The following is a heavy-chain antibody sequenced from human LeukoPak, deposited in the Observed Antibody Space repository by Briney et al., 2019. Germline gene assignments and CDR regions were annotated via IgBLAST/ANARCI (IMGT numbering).Heavy chain of an antibody. V-gene: IGHV4-34*01. J-gene: IGHJ4*02. CDR2: INHSGST. D-gene: IGHD3-22*01. Sequence: SETLSLTCAVYGGSFSGYYWSWIRQPPGKGLEWIGEINHSGSTNYNPSLKSRVTISVDTSKNQFSLKLSSVTAADTAVYYCARTTYYYDSSLGYWGQGTLVTVSS. CDR1: GGSFSGYY. CDR3: ARTTYYYDSSLGY.